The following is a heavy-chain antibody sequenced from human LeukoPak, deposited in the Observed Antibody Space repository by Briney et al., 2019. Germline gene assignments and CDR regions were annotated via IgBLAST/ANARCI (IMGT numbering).Heavy chain of an antibody. V-gene: IGHV3-30*03. D-gene: IGHD6-13*01. CDR2: ISYDGSNE. CDR3: ARELAAAAHFDY. J-gene: IGHJ4*02. Sequence: GGSLRLSCAASGFTFSTYGMHWVRQAPGKGLEWVAVISYDGSNEYYADSVKGRFTISRDNAKNSLYLQMNSLRAEDTAVYYCARELAAAAHFDYWGQGTLVTVSS. CDR1: GFTFSTYG.